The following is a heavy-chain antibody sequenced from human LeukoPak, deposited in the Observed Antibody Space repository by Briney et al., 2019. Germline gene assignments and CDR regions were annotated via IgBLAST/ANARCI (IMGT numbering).Heavy chain of an antibody. CDR3: AQYQLLSSGFDP. Sequence: SETLSLTCTVSGGSISSYYWSWIRQPAGKGLEWIGRIYTSGSTNYNPSLKSRVTMSVDTSKNQFSLKLSSVTAADTAVHYCAQYQLLSSGFDPWGQGTLVTVSS. D-gene: IGHD2-2*01. CDR2: IYTSGST. V-gene: IGHV4-4*07. CDR1: GGSISSYY. J-gene: IGHJ5*02.